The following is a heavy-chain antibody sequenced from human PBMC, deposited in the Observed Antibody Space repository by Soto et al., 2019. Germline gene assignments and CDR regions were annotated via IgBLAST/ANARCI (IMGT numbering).Heavy chain of an antibody. CDR1: GFTFSSYA. V-gene: IGHV3-30-3*01. CDR3: ARDFPTGYYYYGMDV. Sequence: QVQLVESGGGVVKPGRSLRLSCAASGFTFSSYAMHWVRQAPGKGLEWVAVISYDGSNKYYADSVKGRFTISRDNSKNTLYLQMNSLRAEDTAVYYCARDFPTGYYYYGMDVWGQGTTVTVSS. CDR2: ISYDGSNK. J-gene: IGHJ6*02.